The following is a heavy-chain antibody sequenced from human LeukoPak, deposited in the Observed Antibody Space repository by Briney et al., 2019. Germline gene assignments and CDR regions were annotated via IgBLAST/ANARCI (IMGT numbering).Heavy chain of an antibody. CDR1: GGSFSGYY. J-gene: IGHJ5*02. D-gene: IGHD3-22*01. V-gene: IGHV4-34*01. CDR2: INHGGSA. Sequence: SETLSLTCAVYGGSFSGYYWSWIRQPPGKGLEWIGEINHGGSANYNPSLKSRVTISVDTSKNQFSLKLSSVTAADTAVYYCARGIRITMIVVVISNWFDPWGQGTLVTASS. CDR3: ARGIRITMIVVVISNWFDP.